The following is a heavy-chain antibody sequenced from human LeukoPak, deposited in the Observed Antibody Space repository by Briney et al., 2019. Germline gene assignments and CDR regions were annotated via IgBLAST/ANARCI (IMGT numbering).Heavy chain of an antibody. CDR1: GFTFRSYG. CDR2: ISGSGDST. V-gene: IGHV3-23*01. D-gene: IGHD2-2*01. CDR3: AKSFRSTSLDY. Sequence: GGSLRLSCAASGFTFRSYGMTWVRQAPGKGLEWVSAISGSGDSTYYADSVKGRFTIFRDNSRNTLYLQMNSLRAGDTAVYYCAKSFRSTSLDYWGQGTLVTVSS. J-gene: IGHJ4*02.